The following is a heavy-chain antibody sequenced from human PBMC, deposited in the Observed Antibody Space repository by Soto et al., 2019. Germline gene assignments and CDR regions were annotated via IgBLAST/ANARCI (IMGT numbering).Heavy chain of an antibody. CDR3: ARGRWLHFTRRPDHFDY. V-gene: IGHV1-69*02. D-gene: IGHD5-12*01. CDR1: GGTFSSYT. J-gene: IGHJ4*02. CDR2: IIPILGIA. Sequence: QVQLVQSGAEVKKPGSSVKVSCKASGGTFSSYTISWLRQAPGQGLEWMGRIIPILGIANYAQKFQGRVTITADKSTSTAYMELSSLRSAYTAVYYCARGRWLHFTRRPDHFDYWGQGTLVTVSS.